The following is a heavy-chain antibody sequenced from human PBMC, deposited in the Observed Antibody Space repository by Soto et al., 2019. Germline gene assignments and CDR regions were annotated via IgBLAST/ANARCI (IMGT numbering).Heavy chain of an antibody. D-gene: IGHD3-3*01. Sequence: QVQLVQSGAEVKKPGASVKVSCKASGYTFTSYGISWVRQAPGQGLEWMGWISAYNDNTNYAQKLQGRVTMTTDTSTSTAYMELRSLRSDDTAVYYCASTTYYDFWSGSPLGVYYGMDVWGQGTTVTVSS. CDR2: ISAYNDNT. V-gene: IGHV1-18*01. J-gene: IGHJ6*02. CDR1: GYTFTSYG. CDR3: ASTTYYDFWSGSPLGVYYGMDV.